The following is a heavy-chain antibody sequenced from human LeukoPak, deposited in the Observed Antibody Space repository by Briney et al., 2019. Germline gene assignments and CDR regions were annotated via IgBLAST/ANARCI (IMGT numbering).Heavy chain of an antibody. CDR2: IIPGGGTT. V-gene: IGHV1-46*01. J-gene: IGHJ4*02. Sequence: ASVKVSCKASGYSFSNYFIHFVRQAPGQGLEWMGAIIPGGGTTAFSQKFQGRLTLTRDTSTSTVYMDMDSLRSEDTAFYYCAREGPPGSHSFYFDFWGQGSLVTVSS. D-gene: IGHD3-16*02. CDR1: GYSFSNYF. CDR3: AREGPPGSHSFYFDF.